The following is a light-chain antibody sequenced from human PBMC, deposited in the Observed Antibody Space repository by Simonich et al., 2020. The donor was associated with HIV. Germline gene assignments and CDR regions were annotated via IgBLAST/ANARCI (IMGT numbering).Light chain of an antibody. V-gene: IGKV3-20*01. CDR1: QSVSRSY. J-gene: IGKJ3*01. Sequence: EIVLTQSPGTLSFSPGYRTPLSCRASQSVSRSYLAWDHQKTGQAPRLLIYGSSSRATGIPDRFSGSGSGTDFTLTISRLEPEDFAVYYCQQYGSSPFTFGPGTKVDIK. CDR3: QQYGSSPFT. CDR2: GSS.